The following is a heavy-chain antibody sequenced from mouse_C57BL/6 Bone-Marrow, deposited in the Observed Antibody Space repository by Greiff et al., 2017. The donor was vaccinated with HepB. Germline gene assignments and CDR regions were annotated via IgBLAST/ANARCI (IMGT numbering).Heavy chain of an antibody. J-gene: IGHJ2*01. V-gene: IGHV1-5*01. D-gene: IGHD2-4*01. CDR2: IYPGNSDT. CDR3: TKPLLREGFDY. CDR1: GYTFTSYW. Sequence: VQLQQSGTVLARPGASVKMSCKTSGYTFTSYWMHWVKQRPGQGLEWIGAIYPGNSDTSYNQKFKGKAKLTAVTSASTAYMELSSLTNEDSAVYYCTKPLLREGFDYWGQGTTLTVSS.